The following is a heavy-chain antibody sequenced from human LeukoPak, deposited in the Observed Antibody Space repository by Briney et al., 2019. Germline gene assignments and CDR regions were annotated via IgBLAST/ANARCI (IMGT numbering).Heavy chain of an antibody. CDR2: ISYNSGTI. D-gene: IGHD5-12*01. J-gene: IGHJ4*02. CDR1: GFIFHDYA. CDR3: VKGLEVGYSYGYDY. V-gene: IGHV3-9*01. Sequence: GRSLRLSCAASGFIFHDYAMHWVRHAPGKGLEWVSGISYNSGTIGYADSVKGRFTISRDNAKNSLYLQMNSLRPEDTALYYCVKGLEVGYSYGYDYWGQGTLVTVSS.